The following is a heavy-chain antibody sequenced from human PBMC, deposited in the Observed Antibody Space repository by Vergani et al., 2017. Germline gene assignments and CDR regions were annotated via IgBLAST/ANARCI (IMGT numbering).Heavy chain of an antibody. V-gene: IGHV3-66*02. D-gene: IGHD4-23*01. J-gene: IGHJ3*02. CDR1: GFTVSSNY. CDR2: IYSGGST. Sequence: EVQLVESGGGLVQPGGSLRLSCAASGFTVSSNYMSWVRQAPGKGLEWVSVIYSGGSTYYADSVKGRFTISRDNSKNTLYLQMNSLRAEDTAVYYCARESGTTVVTGLADAFDIWGQGTMVTVSS. CDR3: ARESGTTVVTGLADAFDI.